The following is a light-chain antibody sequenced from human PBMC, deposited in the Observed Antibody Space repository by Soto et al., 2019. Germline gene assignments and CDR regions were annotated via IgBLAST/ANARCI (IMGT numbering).Light chain of an antibody. J-gene: IGLJ1*01. CDR3: SSYTISSTTV. V-gene: IGLV2-14*01. CDR2: EVS. CDR1: SSDIGGYDF. Sequence: QSALTQPASVYGSPGQSLTISCTGTSSDIGGYDFVSWYRQQPGKAPKLLIYEVSHRPSGVSSRFSASKSGNTASLTISGLQAEDEGDYYCSSYTISSTTVFGTGTKLTVL.